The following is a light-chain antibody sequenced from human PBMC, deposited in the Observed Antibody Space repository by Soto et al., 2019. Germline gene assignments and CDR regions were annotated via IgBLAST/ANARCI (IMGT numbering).Light chain of an antibody. V-gene: IGKV3D-15*01. J-gene: IGKJ4*01. CDR3: QQYDDWLPLT. Sequence: DIVMTQSPATLSLSLGERRTISCTASQSVNIYLASYQQQPGHAPRLLICGASYRATGIPARFSGSGCATEFNLTISSLQSADFAVYFCQQYDDWLPLTFGGGTQVDIK. CDR2: GAS. CDR1: QSVNIY.